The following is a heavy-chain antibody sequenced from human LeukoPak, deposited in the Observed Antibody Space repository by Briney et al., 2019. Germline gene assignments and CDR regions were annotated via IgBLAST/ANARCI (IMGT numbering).Heavy chain of an antibody. CDR3: ARAPPPGIAAAGNSFDY. CDR1: GFTFSSYW. V-gene: IGHV3-7*01. CDR2: IKQDGSEK. D-gene: IGHD6-13*01. J-gene: IGHJ4*02. Sequence: PGGSLRLSCAASGFTFSSYWMSWVRQAPGKGLEWVANIKQDGSEKYYVDSVKGRFTISRDNAKNSLYLQMNSLRAEDTAVYYCARAPPPGIAAAGNSFDYWGQGTLVTVSS.